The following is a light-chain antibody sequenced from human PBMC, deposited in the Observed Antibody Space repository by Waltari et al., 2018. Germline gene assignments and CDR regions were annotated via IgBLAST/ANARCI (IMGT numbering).Light chain of an antibody. J-gene: IGKJ1*01. Sequence: NVLTQSPGTLSLSLGERATLSCRASQSVSRALTWYQQKPGQAPRLLIYGASTRATGIPDRFSGSGSGTDFSLTISRLEPDDFAVYYCQHYLRLPVTFGQGTTVEI. CDR2: GAS. V-gene: IGKV3-20*01. CDR1: QSVSRA. CDR3: QHYLRLPVT.